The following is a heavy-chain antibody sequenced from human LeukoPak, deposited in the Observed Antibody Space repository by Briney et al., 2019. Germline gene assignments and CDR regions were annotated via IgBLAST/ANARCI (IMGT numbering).Heavy chain of an antibody. Sequence: GGSLRLSCAVSGFTFSDYYMSWIRQAPGKGLEWLSYISNRGDTIYYAHSVRGRFTISRDNAKNSLYLQMNSLRAEDTAVYYCARDRPSGYYYSYGMDVWGQGTTVTVSS. J-gene: IGHJ6*02. CDR3: ARDRPSGYYYSYGMDV. CDR1: GFTFSDYY. V-gene: IGHV3-11*01. CDR2: ISNRGDTI.